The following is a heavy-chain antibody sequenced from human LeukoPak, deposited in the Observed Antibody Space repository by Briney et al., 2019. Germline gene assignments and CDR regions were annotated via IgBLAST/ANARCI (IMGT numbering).Heavy chain of an antibody. CDR2: ISGSGGST. CDR3: AKGYYYDSSGYYYY. J-gene: IGHJ4*02. Sequence: PGGSLRLSCAASGFTFSSYAMSWVRQAPGQGLERVSAISGSGGSTYYADSVKGRFTISRDNSKNTLYLQMNSLRAEDTAVYYCAKGYYYDSSGYYYYWGQGTLVTVSS. D-gene: IGHD3-22*01. V-gene: IGHV3-23*01. CDR1: GFTFSSYA.